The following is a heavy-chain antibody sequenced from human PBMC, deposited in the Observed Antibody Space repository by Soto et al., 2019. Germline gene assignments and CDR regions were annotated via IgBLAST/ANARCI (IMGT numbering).Heavy chain of an antibody. V-gene: IGHV1-46*03. D-gene: IGHD3-22*01. CDR2: INPSGGST. Sequence: QVQLVQSGAEVKKPGASVKVSCKASGYTFTSYYMHWVRQAPGQGLEWMGIINPSGGSTSYAQKFQGRVTMTRDTSTSTVYMELSSLRSEDTAVYYCARAGSITMIVASGAALYFQHWGQGTLVTVSS. CDR1: GYTFTSYY. J-gene: IGHJ1*01. CDR3: ARAGSITMIVASGAALYFQH.